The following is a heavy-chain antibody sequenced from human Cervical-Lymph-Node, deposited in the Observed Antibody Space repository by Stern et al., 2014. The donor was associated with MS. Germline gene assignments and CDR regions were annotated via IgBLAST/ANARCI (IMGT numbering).Heavy chain of an antibody. V-gene: IGHV4-4*02. CDR1: GGSISSSNW. J-gene: IGHJ4*02. CDR3: ARGRPWMTTVTPIDY. Sequence: MQLVESGPGLVKPSGTLSLTCAVSGGSISSSNWWSWVRQPPGKGLEWIGGIYHSGSTNYNPSLKSRVTISVDKSKNQFSLKLSSVTAADTAVYYCARGRPWMTTVTPIDYWGQGTLVTVSS. D-gene: IGHD4-17*01. CDR2: IYHSGST.